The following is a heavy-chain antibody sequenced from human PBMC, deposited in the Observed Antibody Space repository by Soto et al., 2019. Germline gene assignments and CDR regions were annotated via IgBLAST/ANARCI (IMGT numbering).Heavy chain of an antibody. V-gene: IGHV3-20*04. CDR1: GLTFDDYG. D-gene: IGHD3-16*02. J-gene: IGHJ5*02. CDR3: ARDPSYYDYVWGSYLYSSGPYGSTTNDNWFAL. CDR2: INWNGGST. Sequence: PGGSLRLSCAASGLTFDDYGMSWVRQAPGKGLEWVSGINWNGGSTGYADSVKGRFTISRDNAKNSLYLQMNSLRAEDTALYYCARDPSYYDYVWGSYLYSSGPYGSTTNDNWFALWGQGTLVTVSS.